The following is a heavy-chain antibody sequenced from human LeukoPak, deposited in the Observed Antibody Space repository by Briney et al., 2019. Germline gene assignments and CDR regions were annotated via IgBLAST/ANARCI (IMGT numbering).Heavy chain of an antibody. V-gene: IGHV4-30-4*01. J-gene: IGHJ4*02. D-gene: IGHD3-22*01. CDR3: ARVPYDSSGYYFDY. Sequence: SETLSLTCTVSGGSISSYYWSWIRQPPGKGLEWIGYIYYSGSTYYNPSLKSRVTISVDTSKNQFSLKLSSVTAADTAVYYCARVPYDSSGYYFDYWGQGTLVTVSS. CDR2: IYYSGST. CDR1: GGSISSYY.